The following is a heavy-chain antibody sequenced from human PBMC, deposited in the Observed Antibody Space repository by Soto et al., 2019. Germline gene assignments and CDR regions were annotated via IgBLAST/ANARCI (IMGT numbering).Heavy chain of an antibody. J-gene: IGHJ4*02. V-gene: IGHV3-48*02. CDR3: ARANYGSVDY. CDR2: ISSSSSTI. Sequence: EVQLVESGGGLVQPGGSLRLSCAASGFTFSSYSMNWVRQAPGKGLEWVSYISSSSSTIDYAESVKGRFTISRDNAKNSLYLQMNSLRDEDTAVYDFARANYGSVDYWGQGTLVTVSS. D-gene: IGHD4-17*01. CDR1: GFTFSSYS.